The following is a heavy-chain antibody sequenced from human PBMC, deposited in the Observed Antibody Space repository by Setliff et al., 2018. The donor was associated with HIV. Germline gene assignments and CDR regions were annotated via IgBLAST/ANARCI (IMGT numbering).Heavy chain of an antibody. D-gene: IGHD3-10*01. J-gene: IGHJ2*01. Sequence: GASVKVSCKISGYTLSELSMHWVRQAPGKGLEWMVGFNPEESKTIYAQKFQCRVTMTEDTSTDTAFMDLNNLRSEDTAVYYCAASISSRHYYGSDLWGRGTLVTVSS. V-gene: IGHV1-24*01. CDR1: GYTLSELS. CDR3: AASISSRHYYGSDL. CDR2: FNPEESKT.